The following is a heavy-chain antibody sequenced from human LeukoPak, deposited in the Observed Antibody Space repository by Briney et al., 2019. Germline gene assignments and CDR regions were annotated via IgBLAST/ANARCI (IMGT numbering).Heavy chain of an antibody. CDR2: ISAYNGNT. CDR3: AREGVPAAMVGYSGYDIDY. Sequence: GASVKVSCKASGYTFTSYGISRVRQAPGQGLEWMGSISAYNGNTNYAQKLQGRVTMTTDTSTSTAYMELRSLRSDDTAVYYCAREGVPAAMVGYSGYDIDYWGQGTLVTVSS. V-gene: IGHV1-18*01. D-gene: IGHD5-12*01. J-gene: IGHJ4*02. CDR1: GYTFTSYG.